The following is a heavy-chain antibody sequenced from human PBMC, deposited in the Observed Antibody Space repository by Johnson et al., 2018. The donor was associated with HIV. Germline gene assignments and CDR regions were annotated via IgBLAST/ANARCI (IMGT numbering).Heavy chain of an antibody. CDR2: ISSSGSTI. CDR1: GFTFSDYY. J-gene: IGHJ3*02. D-gene: IGHD4-23*01. CDR3: AKVWWLRWQTWGAFDI. V-gene: IGHV3-11*04. Sequence: QVQLVESGGGLVKPGGSLRLSCAASGFTFSDYYMSWIRQAHGKRQEWVAYISSSGSTIYSADSVKGRFAFSRDNAKNTLYLQMNSLRAEDTAVYYCAKVWWLRWQTWGAFDIWGQGTLVTVSS.